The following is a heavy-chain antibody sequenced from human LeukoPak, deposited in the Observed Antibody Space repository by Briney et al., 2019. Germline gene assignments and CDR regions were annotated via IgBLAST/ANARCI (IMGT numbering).Heavy chain of an antibody. D-gene: IGHD4-17*01. V-gene: IGHV3-72*01. CDR3: ARDFDYGDGFDF. J-gene: IGHJ4*02. Sequence: PGGSLRLSCAASGFPFTDRYMDWVRQAPGKGLEWVGRTRNKANSYISEYAASVKGRFTISRDNLKNSLCLQMNSLKTEDTAVYYCARDFDYGDGFDFWGQGTLVTVSS. CDR2: TRNKANSYIS. CDR1: GFPFTDRY.